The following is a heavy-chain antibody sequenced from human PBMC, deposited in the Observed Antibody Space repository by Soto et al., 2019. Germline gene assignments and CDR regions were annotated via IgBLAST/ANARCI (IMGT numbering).Heavy chain of an antibody. V-gene: IGHV3-33*01. CDR1: GFIFNRYG. CDR2: IWYDGSNK. J-gene: IGHJ6*02. Sequence: QVHLVESGGGVVQPGRSLRLSCAASGFIFNRYGMHWVRQVPGKGLEWVADIWYDGSNKNYADSVKGRFTISRDNSKNTLSLQMNSLRVEDTGVYYCARGPGRPPLKFYGSDVWGQGTTVIVSS. CDR3: ARGPGRPPLKFYGSDV.